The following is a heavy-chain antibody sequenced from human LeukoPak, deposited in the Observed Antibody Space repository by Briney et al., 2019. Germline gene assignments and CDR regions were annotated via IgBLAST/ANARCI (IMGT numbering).Heavy chain of an antibody. CDR3: ARESPWIQLWLRAFDI. V-gene: IGHV1-69*13. CDR1: GGTFSSYA. Sequence: GASVKVSCKASGGTFSSYAISWVRQAPGQGLEWMGGIIPIFGTANYAQKFQGRVTITADESTSTAYMELSSLRSEDTAVYYCARESPWIQLWLRAFDIWGQGTMVTVSS. CDR2: IIPIFGTA. D-gene: IGHD5-18*01. J-gene: IGHJ3*02.